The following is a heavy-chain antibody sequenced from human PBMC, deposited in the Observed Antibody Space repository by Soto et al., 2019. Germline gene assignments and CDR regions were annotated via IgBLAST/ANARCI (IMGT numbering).Heavy chain of an antibody. V-gene: IGHV3-23*01. J-gene: IGHJ3*02. CDR3: AKDHPLFSGDPGQLGAFDI. CDR1: GFTFSSYA. CDR2: ISGSGGST. D-gene: IGHD2-21*02. Sequence: GGSLRLSCAASGFTFSSYAMSWVRQAPGKGLEWVSAISGSGGSTYYADSVKGRFTISRDNSKNTLYLQMNSLRAEDTAVYYCAKDHPLFSGDPGQLGAFDIWGQGTMVTVSS.